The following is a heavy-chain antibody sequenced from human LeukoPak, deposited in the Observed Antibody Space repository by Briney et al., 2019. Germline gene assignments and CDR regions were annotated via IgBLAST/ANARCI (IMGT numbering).Heavy chain of an antibody. V-gene: IGHV3-74*01. J-gene: IGHJ4*02. CDR3: ARAGWDITMVRDY. CDR1: GFSFSSYW. CDR2: IVGDGTSA. Sequence: GGSLRLSCVASGFSFSSYWMHWVRQAPGKGLVWVARIVGDGTSATYADSVKGRFTISRDNSKNTLYLQMNSLRAEDTAVYYCARAGWDITMVRDYWGQGTLVTVSS. D-gene: IGHD3-10*01.